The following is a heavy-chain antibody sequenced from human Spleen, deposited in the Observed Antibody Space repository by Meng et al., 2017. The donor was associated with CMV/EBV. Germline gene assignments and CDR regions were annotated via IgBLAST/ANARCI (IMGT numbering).Heavy chain of an antibody. J-gene: IGHJ4*02. CDR2: ISPSGAGT. CDR1: GDPFPSYY. CDR3: VREEAVVVPAALALGF. D-gene: IGHD2-2*01. V-gene: IGHV1-46*01. Sequence: GDPFPSYYVPWRRQAPGQGLDWMGIISPSGAGTSYAQKFQGRLAMTRDTSTSTVYMELSSLRLEDTAVYYCVREEAVVVPAALALGFWGQGTLVTVSS.